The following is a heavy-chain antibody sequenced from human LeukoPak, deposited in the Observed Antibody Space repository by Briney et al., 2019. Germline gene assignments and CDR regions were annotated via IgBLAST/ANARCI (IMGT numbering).Heavy chain of an antibody. Sequence: SETLSLTCTVSGDSISDFSWTWIRQTPGKGLGWIGFISSSGTSHYSPSLESRVTFSLDTSKSQFSLSLKSVTAADTAVYYCARVFRGAVTSNWFDPWGQGILVTVSS. J-gene: IGHJ5*02. CDR1: GDSISDFS. CDR2: ISSSGTS. D-gene: IGHD3-3*01. V-gene: IGHV4-59*01. CDR3: ARVFRGAVTSNWFDP.